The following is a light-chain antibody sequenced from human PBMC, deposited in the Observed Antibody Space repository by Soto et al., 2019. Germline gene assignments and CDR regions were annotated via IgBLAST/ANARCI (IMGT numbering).Light chain of an antibody. Sequence: EIVLTQSPATLSVSPWERVTLSCRARQSVGSNLAWYQQNPGQAPRLLIYEASSRATGIPDRFSGSGSGTAFTLTIRRQEPEDFAVYYCKQYRTFGQGTKVDIK. V-gene: IGKV3D-20*02. CDR1: QSVGSN. CDR2: EAS. J-gene: IGKJ1*01. CDR3: KQYRT.